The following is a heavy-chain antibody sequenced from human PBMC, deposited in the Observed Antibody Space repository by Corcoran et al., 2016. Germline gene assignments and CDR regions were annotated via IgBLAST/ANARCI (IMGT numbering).Heavy chain of an antibody. J-gene: IGHJ6*02. D-gene: IGHD3-10*01. CDR3: ERVTDYYGSGSYYNDDGMDV. CDR2: IWYDGSNK. CDR1: GFTFSSYG. Sequence: QVQLVESGGGVVQPGRSLRLSCAASGFTFSSYGMHWVRQAPGKGLEWVAVIWYDGSNKYYADSVKGRFTISRDNSKNTLYLQMNSLRAEVTAVYYCERVTDYYGSGSYYNDDGMDVWGQGTTVTVSS. V-gene: IGHV3-33*01.